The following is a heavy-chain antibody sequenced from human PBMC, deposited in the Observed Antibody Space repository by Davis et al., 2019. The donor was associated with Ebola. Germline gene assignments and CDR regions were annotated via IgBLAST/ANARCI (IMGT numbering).Heavy chain of an antibody. CDR3: ARGTNGYNPGGYFDS. Sequence: GESLKISCKGSGYSFTSYWIGWVRQMPGKGLEWMGIIYPGGSDTRYSPSFQGQVTISADKSISTAYLQWSSLKASDTAIYYCARGTNGYNPGGYFDSWGQGTLVTVSS. D-gene: IGHD5-24*01. CDR2: IYPGGSDT. CDR1: GYSFTSYW. V-gene: IGHV5-51*01. J-gene: IGHJ4*02.